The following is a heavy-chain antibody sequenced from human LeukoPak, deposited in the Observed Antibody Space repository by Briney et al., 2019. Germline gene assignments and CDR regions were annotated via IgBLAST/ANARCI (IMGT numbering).Heavy chain of an antibody. D-gene: IGHD1-20*01. CDR1: GSTFSSYG. CDR3: AKEKVNWNDGDYFDY. CDR2: ISYDGSNK. V-gene: IGHV3-30*18. J-gene: IGHJ4*02. Sequence: GRSLRLSCAASGSTFSSYGMHWVRQAPGKGLEWVAVISYDGSNKYYADSVKGRFTISRDNSKNTLYLQMNSLRAEDTAVYYCAKEKVNWNDGDYFDYWGQGTLVTVSS.